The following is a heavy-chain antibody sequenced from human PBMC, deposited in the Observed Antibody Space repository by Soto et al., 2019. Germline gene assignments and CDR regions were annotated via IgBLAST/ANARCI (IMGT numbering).Heavy chain of an antibody. V-gene: IGHV4-34*01. CDR3: AGKDTAMVRYQH. CDR1: GGSFSGYY. Sequence: QVQLQQWGAGLLKPSETLSLTCAVYGGSFSGYYWSWIRQPPGKGLEWIGEINHSGSTNYNPSLKIRVPISVDTSKNQFSLKLSSVTAADTAVYYCAGKDTAMVRYQHWGQGTLVTVSS. D-gene: IGHD5-18*01. J-gene: IGHJ1*01. CDR2: INHSGST.